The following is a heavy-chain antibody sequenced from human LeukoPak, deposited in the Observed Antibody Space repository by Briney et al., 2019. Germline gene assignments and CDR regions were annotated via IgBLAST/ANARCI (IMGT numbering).Heavy chain of an antibody. CDR2: IKTDGSST. J-gene: IGHJ5*02. CDR1: GFTFSNYW. V-gene: IGHV3-74*01. Sequence: PGGSLRLSCAASGFTFSNYWLHWVRQAPGKGLVWVSRIKTDGSSTSYADSVKGRFTISRDTAKNSLYLQMNSLRAEDTAVYYCARGVFYSSDYSNCFDPWGQGTLVTVSS. CDR3: ARGVFYSSDYSNCFDP. D-gene: IGHD6-19*01.